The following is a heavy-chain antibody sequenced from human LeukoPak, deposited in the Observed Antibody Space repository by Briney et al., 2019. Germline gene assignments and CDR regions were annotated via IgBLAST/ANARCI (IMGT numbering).Heavy chain of an antibody. CDR3: TRDRRYGGMDV. CDR1: GFTFSAYW. J-gene: IGHJ6*02. V-gene: IGHV3-74*01. CDR2: TDSDGSDI. Sequence: GGSLRLSCAASGFTFSAYWMHWVRHAPGEGLVWVSRTDSDGSDISYADSVKGRFTMSRDNAKNTRFLQMNSLRVEDTAVYYCTRDRRYGGMDVWGQGTTVTVSS. D-gene: IGHD4-17*01.